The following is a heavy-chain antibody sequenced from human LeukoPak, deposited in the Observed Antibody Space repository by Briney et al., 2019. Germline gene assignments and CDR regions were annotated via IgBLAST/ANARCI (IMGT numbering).Heavy chain of an antibody. Sequence: SETLSLTCAIYGGSFSGYYWSWIRQPPGKGLECIGEINHSGSTNYNPSLKSRVTISVDTSKNQFSLKLSSVTAADTAVYYCARGTGIAARRVWFDPWGQGTLVTVSS. D-gene: IGHD6-6*01. CDR1: GGSFSGYY. CDR2: INHSGST. CDR3: ARGTGIAARRVWFDP. V-gene: IGHV4-34*01. J-gene: IGHJ5*02.